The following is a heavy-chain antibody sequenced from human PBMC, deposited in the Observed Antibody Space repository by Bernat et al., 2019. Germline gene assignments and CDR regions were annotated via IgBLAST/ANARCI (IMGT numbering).Heavy chain of an antibody. CDR3: VKGWNGDY. V-gene: IGHV3-64D*06. CDR2: INNNGGGT. J-gene: IGHJ4*02. CDR1: GFSFSGYA. Sequence: EVQLVASGGGLIQPGGSVRLSCSASGFSFSGYAMHWARPAPGKGLEYVSAINNNGGGTYYADSVKGRFTISRDNSRNTLYLQMSSLRTEDTAVYYCVKGWNGDYFAQGTLVTVSS. D-gene: IGHD1-1*01.